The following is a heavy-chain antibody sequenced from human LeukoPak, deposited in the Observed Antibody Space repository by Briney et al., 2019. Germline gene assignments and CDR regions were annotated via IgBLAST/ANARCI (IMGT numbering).Heavy chain of an antibody. CDR3: AREPTYSSSWYTSCDY. D-gene: IGHD6-13*01. V-gene: IGHV3-30*04. CDR1: GFNFSDYA. J-gene: IGHJ4*02. CDR2: IAFDGHNA. Sequence: PGGSLRLSCAGSGFNFSDYALHWVRQTPGKELKWVAVIAFDGHNAYYADSVKGRFTISRDNSKNTLYLQMNSLRAEDTAVYYCAREPTYSSSWYTSCDYWGQGTLVTVSS.